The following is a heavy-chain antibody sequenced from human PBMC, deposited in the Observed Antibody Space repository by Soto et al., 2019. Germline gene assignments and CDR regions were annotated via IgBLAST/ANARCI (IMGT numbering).Heavy chain of an antibody. CDR3: ARDKYSSSSAHLFDY. V-gene: IGHV4-59*01. J-gene: IGHJ4*02. CDR1: GGSISSYY. Sequence: QVQLQESGPGLVKPSETLSLTCTVSGGSISSYYWSWIRQPPGKGLEWIGYIYYSGSTNYNPSLKSRVTISVDTSKNQFSRKLSSVTAADTAVYYCARDKYSSSSAHLFDYWGQGTLVTVSS. CDR2: IYYSGST. D-gene: IGHD6-6*01.